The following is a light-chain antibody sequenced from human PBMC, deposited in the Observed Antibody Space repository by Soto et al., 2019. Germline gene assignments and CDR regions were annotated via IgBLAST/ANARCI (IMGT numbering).Light chain of an antibody. J-gene: IGKJ3*01. CDR3: QKYNSGLET. CDR2: DVS. V-gene: IGKV1-27*01. CDR1: RGIHNY. Sequence: DIQMTQSPSSLSASVGDRVTITCRASRGIHNYVAWYQQKPGKVPKVLIYDVSTLQSGVPSRFSGSGSGTDFTLTISSLQPEDVATYYCQKYNSGLETFDPGMKVDIK.